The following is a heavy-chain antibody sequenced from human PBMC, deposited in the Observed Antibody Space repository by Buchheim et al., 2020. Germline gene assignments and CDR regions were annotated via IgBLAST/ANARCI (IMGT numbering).Heavy chain of an antibody. J-gene: IGHJ6*02. CDR3: AKEFSSGWYTAGYYYGMDV. CDR1: GFTFSSYW. D-gene: IGHD6-19*01. Sequence: EVQLVESGGGLVQPGGSLRLSCAASGFTFSSYWMSWVRQAPGKGLEWVANIKQDGSEKYYVDSVKSRFTISRDHAKKQLYLQMNSLRAEDMAVYYCAKEFSSGWYTAGYYYGMDVWGQGTT. V-gene: IGHV3-7*01. CDR2: IKQDGSEK.